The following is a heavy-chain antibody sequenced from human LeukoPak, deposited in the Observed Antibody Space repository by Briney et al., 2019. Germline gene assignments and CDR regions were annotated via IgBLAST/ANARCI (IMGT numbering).Heavy chain of an antibody. CDR3: ARTPIAAADPIWGYYFDF. CDR2: INPSGGST. CDR1: GYSFTSYW. V-gene: IGHV1-46*01. J-gene: IGHJ4*02. Sequence: GESLKISCKGSGYSFTSYWIGWVRQAPGQGLEWMGIINPSGGSTNYAQKFQGRVTMTRDTSTNTVYMELSSLRSEDTAVYYCARTPIAAADPIWGYYFDFWGQGALVTVSS. D-gene: IGHD6-13*01.